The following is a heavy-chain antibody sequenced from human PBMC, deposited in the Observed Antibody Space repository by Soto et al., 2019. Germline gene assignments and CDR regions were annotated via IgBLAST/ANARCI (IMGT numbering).Heavy chain of an antibody. CDR1: GYTFTSYY. Sequence: ASVKVSCKASGYTFTSYYMHWVRQAPGQGLEWMGIINPSGGSTSYAQKFQGRVTMTRDTSTSTVYMELSSLRSEDTAVYYCARDLVIGPYDSSGEAHYYYYGMDVWGQGTTVTVSS. V-gene: IGHV1-46*01. CDR3: ARDLVIGPYDSSGEAHYYYYGMDV. D-gene: IGHD3-22*01. J-gene: IGHJ6*02. CDR2: INPSGGST.